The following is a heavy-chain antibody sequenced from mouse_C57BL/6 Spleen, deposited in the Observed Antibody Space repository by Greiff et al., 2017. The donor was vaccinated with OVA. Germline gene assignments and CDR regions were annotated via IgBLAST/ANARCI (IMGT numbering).Heavy chain of an antibody. J-gene: IGHJ3*01. CDR1: GYTFTSYT. D-gene: IGHD2-4*01. CDR2: INPSSGYT. CDR3: ARDDYGFAY. V-gene: IGHV1-4*01. Sequence: QVQLKQSGAELARPGASVKMSCKASGYTFTSYTMHWVKQRPGQGLEWIGYINPSSGYTKYNQKFKDKATLTADKSSSTAYMQLSSLTSEDSAVYYCARDDYGFAYWGQGTLVTVSA.